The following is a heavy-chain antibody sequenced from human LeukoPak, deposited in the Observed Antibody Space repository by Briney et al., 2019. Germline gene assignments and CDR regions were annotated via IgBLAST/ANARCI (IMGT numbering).Heavy chain of an antibody. D-gene: IGHD3-3*01. Sequence: ASVKVSCKASGYTFTIYGISWVRQAPGQGLEWMGWISAYNGNTNYAQKLQGRVTMTTDTSTSTAYMELRSLRSDDTAVYYCARVRSGAGHLRFDYWGQGTLVTASS. CDR3: ARVRSGAGHLRFDY. V-gene: IGHV1-18*01. J-gene: IGHJ4*02. CDR2: ISAYNGNT. CDR1: GYTFTIYG.